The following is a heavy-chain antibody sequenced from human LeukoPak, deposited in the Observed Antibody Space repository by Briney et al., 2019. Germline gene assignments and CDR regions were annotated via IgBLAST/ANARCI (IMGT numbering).Heavy chain of an antibody. Sequence: SETLSLTCTVSGYSISSSYYWGWIRRPPGKGLEWIATIYYSGSTYYNPSLKSRVTISVDTSKNQFSLKLSSVTAADTAVYYCARVPSSGSYQFDYGGQGTLVTVSS. CDR3: ARVPSSGSYQFDY. CDR1: GYSISSSYY. V-gene: IGHV4-38-2*02. D-gene: IGHD1-26*01. J-gene: IGHJ4*02. CDR2: IYYSGST.